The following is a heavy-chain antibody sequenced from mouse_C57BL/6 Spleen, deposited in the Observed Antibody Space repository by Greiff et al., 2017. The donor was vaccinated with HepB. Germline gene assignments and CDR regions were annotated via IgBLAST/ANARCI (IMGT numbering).Heavy chain of an antibody. D-gene: IGHD4-1*01. Sequence: EVKLQQSGPELVKPGASVQISCKASGYSFTDYHMNWVKQSNGKSLEWIGVINPNYGTTSYNQTFKGKATLTVDQSSSTAYRQLNSMTSEDSAGYYCARGVGLDYWGQGTTLTVSS. CDR1: GYSFTDYH. CDR2: INPNYGTT. CDR3: ARGVGLDY. J-gene: IGHJ2*01. V-gene: IGHV1-39*01.